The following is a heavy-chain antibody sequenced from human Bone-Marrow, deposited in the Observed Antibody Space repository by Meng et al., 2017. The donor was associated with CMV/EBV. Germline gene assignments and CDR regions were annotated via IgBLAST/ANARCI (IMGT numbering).Heavy chain of an antibody. CDR1: GFTFSSYS. CDR2: ISSSSSYI. D-gene: IGHD3-10*01. V-gene: IGHV3-21*01. Sequence: GESLKISCAASGFTFSSYSMNWVRQAPGKGLEWVSSISSSSSYIYYADSVKGRFTISRDNAKNSLYLQMNSLRAEDTAVYYCARSLSPSMDFWGQGTTVTVSS. CDR3: ARSLSPSMDF. J-gene: IGHJ6*02.